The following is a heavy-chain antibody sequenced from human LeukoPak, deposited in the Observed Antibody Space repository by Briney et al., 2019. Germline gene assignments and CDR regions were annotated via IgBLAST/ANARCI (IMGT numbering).Heavy chain of an antibody. CDR1: GYTFTGYY. D-gene: IGHD6-13*01. J-gene: IGHJ4*02. CDR2: INPNSGGT. Sequence: PSASVKVSCKASGYTFTGYYIHWVRQAPGQGLEWMGWINPNSGGTNYAQKFQGRVTMTRDTSISAAYMELSRLRSDDTAVYYYARDLSSSWYYFDYWGQGTLVTVSS. V-gene: IGHV1-2*02. CDR3: ARDLSSSWYYFDY.